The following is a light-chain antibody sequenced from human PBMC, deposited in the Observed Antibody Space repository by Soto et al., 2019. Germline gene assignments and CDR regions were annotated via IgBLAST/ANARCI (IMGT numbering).Light chain of an antibody. Sequence: QSVLTQPPSVSGAPGQRVTISCTGNNSNIGAGYDVHWYQQLPGTAPKLLIYGNTNRPSGVPDRFSGSKSGTSASLAITGLQAEDEADYYCQSYDSSLSGVLFGGGTKLTVL. CDR1: NSNIGAGYD. J-gene: IGLJ2*01. V-gene: IGLV1-40*01. CDR3: QSYDSSLSGVL. CDR2: GNT.